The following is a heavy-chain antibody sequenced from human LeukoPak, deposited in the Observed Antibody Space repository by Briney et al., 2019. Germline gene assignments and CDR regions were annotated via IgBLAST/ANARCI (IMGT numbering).Heavy chain of an antibody. CDR1: GFTFNDYA. CDR3: ASDDSYAFDI. Sequence: GGSLRLSCAASGFTFNDYAMYWVRHSPGRGLEWVALIRDDGSDTYHADSVKGRFTISRDNTKDTLYLQMNSLRAEDTAVYYCASDDSYAFDIWGQGTMVTVSS. D-gene: IGHD2-21*01. CDR2: IRDDGSDT. J-gene: IGHJ3*02. V-gene: IGHV3-33*01.